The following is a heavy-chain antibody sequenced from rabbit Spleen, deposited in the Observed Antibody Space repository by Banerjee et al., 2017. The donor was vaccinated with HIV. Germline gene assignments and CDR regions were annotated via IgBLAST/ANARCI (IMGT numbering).Heavy chain of an antibody. Sequence: QSLEESGGGLVKPGASLTLTCTASGFSFSSGYDMCWVRQAPGKGLEWIGTIYTGSNGITWYASWAKGRFTISKPSSTTVTLQLNSLTAADTATYFCARDTGSSFSSYGMDLWGQGTLVTVS. CDR3: ARDTGSSFSSYGMDL. CDR1: GFSFSSGYD. J-gene: IGHJ6*01. D-gene: IGHD8-1*01. CDR2: IYTGSNGIT. V-gene: IGHV1S40*01.